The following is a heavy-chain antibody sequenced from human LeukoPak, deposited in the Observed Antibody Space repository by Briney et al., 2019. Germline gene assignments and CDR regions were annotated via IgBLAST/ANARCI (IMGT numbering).Heavy chain of an antibody. V-gene: IGHV4-61*02. Sequence: SETLSLTCTVSGGSISSSSYYWSWIRQPAGEGLEWIGRIYTSGGTNYNPSLKSRVTMSVDTSKNRFSLKLSSVTAADTAVYYCARSPGAPYFYYYMDVWGKGTTVTVSS. CDR2: IYTSGGT. CDR3: ARSPGAPYFYYYMDV. J-gene: IGHJ6*03. D-gene: IGHD2-2*01. CDR1: GGSISSSSYY.